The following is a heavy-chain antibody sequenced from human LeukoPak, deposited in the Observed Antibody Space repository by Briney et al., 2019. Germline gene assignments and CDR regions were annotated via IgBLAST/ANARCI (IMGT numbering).Heavy chain of an antibody. Sequence: PGGSLRLSCAASGFTFSSYGMHWVRQAPGKGLEWVAFIRLDGSNKYYADSVKGRFTISRDNSKNTLYLQMNSLGGEDTAVYYCARDIDLATWIQLTYWGQGTLVTVSS. CDR1: GFTFSSYG. J-gene: IGHJ4*02. V-gene: IGHV3-30*02. CDR2: IRLDGSNK. D-gene: IGHD5-18*01. CDR3: ARDIDLATWIQLTY.